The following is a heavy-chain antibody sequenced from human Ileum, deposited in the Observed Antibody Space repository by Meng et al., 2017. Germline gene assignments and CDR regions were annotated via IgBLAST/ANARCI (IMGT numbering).Heavy chain of an antibody. CDR1: GYSISSGYC. D-gene: IGHD6-6*01. Sequence: QLKRQEVSEGLLKLSATLSPACAVSGYSISSGYCWSWIRQPPGKGLVWLGEINNSGNNNYNPSLKSRVTIAVDESKNHFSMKLSSATAADTAVYYCARQYSSYWGFDYWGQGTLVTVSS. CDR2: INNSGNN. J-gene: IGHJ4*02. CDR3: ARQYSSYWGFDY. V-gene: IGHV4-34*01.